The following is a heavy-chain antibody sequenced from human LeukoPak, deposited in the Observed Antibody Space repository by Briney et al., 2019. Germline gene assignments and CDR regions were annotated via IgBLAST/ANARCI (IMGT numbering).Heavy chain of an antibody. D-gene: IGHD6-19*01. CDR2: IYSGGST. Sequence: GGFLRLSCAASGFTVSSNYMSWVRQAPGKGLEWVSVIYSGGSTYYADSVKGRFTISRDNSKNTLYLQMNSLRAEDTAVYYCARERYSSGWYAFDIWGQGTMVTVSS. J-gene: IGHJ3*02. CDR1: GFTVSSNY. V-gene: IGHV3-53*01. CDR3: ARERYSSGWYAFDI.